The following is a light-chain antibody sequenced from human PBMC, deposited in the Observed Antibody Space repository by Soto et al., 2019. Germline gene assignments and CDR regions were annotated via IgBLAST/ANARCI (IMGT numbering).Light chain of an antibody. J-gene: IGKJ2*01. Sequence: DVAMTQSPLSLPVTLGQPASISCRSSQSLTYSDGNTYLNWFHLRPGQSPRRLIYKVSNRDSGVPDRFSGSGSGTDFTLKISRVEAEDVRVYYCMQGTHWPPYSFGQGTKLEIK. V-gene: IGKV2-30*01. CDR2: KVS. CDR3: MQGTHWPPYS. CDR1: QSLTYSDGNTY.